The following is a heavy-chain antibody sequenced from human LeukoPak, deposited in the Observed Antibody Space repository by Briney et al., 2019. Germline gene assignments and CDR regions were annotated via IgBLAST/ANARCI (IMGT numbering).Heavy chain of an antibody. CDR1: GLTLSFYG. CDR3: AKDHCSGVSCYHFDY. CDR2: ISYDGSNK. J-gene: IGHJ4*02. V-gene: IGHV3-30*18. Sequence: GGSLRLSCAASGLTLSFYGMHWVRQAPGKGLEWVAVISYDGSNKYYADSVKGRFTISRDNSRNTLYLQMNSLRAEDTAVYYCAKDHCSGVSCYHFDYWGQGTLVTVSS. D-gene: IGHD2-15*01.